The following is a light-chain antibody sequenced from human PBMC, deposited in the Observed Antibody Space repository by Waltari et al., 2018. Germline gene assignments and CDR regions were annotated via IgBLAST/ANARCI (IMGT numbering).Light chain of an antibody. Sequence: QSVLTQPPSASGPPGQRVTISCSGSSSNIGSNTVNWSQQLPGTAPKLLIYSNNQRPSGVPDRFSGSKSGTSASLAISGLQSEDEADYYCAAWDDSLNGFVVFGGGTKLTVL. CDR3: AAWDDSLNGFVV. J-gene: IGLJ2*01. CDR2: SNN. CDR1: SSNIGSNT. V-gene: IGLV1-44*01.